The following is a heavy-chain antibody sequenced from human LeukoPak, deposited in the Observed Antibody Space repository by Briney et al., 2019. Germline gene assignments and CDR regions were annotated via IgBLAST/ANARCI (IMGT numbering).Heavy chain of an antibody. CDR1: GYSFTSYW. CDR3: ARLGTGYYYDSSGLLPGY. J-gene: IGHJ4*02. D-gene: IGHD3-22*01. CDR2: IYPSDSDT. Sequence: GESLKISCKGSGYSFTSYWIGWVRQMPGKGLEWMGIIYPSDSDTRYSPSFQGQVTISADKSISTAYLQWNSLQASDTAMYYCARLGTGYYYDSSGLLPGYWGQGTLVTVSS. V-gene: IGHV5-51*01.